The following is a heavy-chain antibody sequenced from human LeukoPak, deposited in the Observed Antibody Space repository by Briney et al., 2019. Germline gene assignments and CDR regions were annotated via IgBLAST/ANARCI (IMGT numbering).Heavy chain of an antibody. J-gene: IGHJ3*02. D-gene: IGHD4-23*01. CDR2: VSVGSGMT. V-gene: IGHV1-58*01. CDR1: GFTFRTST. Sequence: SVKVSCRASGFTFRTSTVQWVRQARGQRLEWIGWVSVGSGMTKYAHSLQERLSITRDMSTGTAYVELGRLTSDDTAVYYCAAELNGVNSDCCNFEIWGQGTMVTVSS. CDR3: AAELNGVNSDCCNFEI.